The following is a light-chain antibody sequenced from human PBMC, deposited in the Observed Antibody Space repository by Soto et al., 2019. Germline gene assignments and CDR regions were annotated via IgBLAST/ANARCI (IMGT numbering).Light chain of an antibody. J-gene: IGLJ1*01. V-gene: IGLV2-14*03. CDR1: SSDVGGYNY. CDR3: SSYTSSSTRV. CDR2: DVS. Sequence: QSVLTHPASVSGSPGQSITISCTGTSSDVGGYNYVSWYQHHPGKAPKLLIYDVSNGPSGVSNRFFGSKSGNTASLTISGLQPEDEADYYCSSYTSSSTRVFGTGTKVTVL.